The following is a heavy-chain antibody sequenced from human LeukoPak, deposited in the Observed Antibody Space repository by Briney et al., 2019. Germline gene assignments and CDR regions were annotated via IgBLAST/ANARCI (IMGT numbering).Heavy chain of an antibody. V-gene: IGHV3-30*04. CDR3: AKLARGFGELYNY. CDR1: GFTFSSYA. Sequence: GGSLRLSCAAPGFTFSSYAMHWVRQAPGKGLEWVAAISYDGSNKYYADSVKGRFTISRDNSKNTLYLQMNSLRAEDTAVYYCAKLARGFGELYNYWGQGTLVTVSS. J-gene: IGHJ4*02. D-gene: IGHD3-10*01. CDR2: ISYDGSNK.